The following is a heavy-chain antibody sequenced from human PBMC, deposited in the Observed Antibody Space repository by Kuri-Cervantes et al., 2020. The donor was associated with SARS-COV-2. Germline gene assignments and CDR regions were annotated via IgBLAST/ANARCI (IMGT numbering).Heavy chain of an antibody. D-gene: IGHD2-15*01. Sequence: GGSLRLSCAASGLTFSSYAMSWVRQAPGKGLEWVSAISGSGGSTYYADSVKGRFTISRDNSKNTLYLQMNSLRAEDTAVYYCAKAALGYCSGGSCYNNWFDPWGQGTLVTVSS. V-gene: IGHV3-23*01. J-gene: IGHJ5*02. CDR3: AKAALGYCSGGSCYNNWFDP. CDR1: GLTFSSYA. CDR2: ISGSGGST.